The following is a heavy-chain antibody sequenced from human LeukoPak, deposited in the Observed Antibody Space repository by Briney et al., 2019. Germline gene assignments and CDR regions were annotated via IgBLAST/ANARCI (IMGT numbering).Heavy chain of an antibody. V-gene: IGHV3-23*01. Sequence: PGGSLRLSCAASGFTFSSYAMSWVRQAPGKGLEWVSAISGCGGSTYYADSVKGRFTISRDNSKNTLYLQMNSLRAEDTAVYYCAKDITGLTANTKIVVVTAIHPNFDYWGQGTLVTVSS. CDR1: GFTFSSYA. D-gene: IGHD2-21*02. CDR3: AKDITGLTANTKIVVVTAIHPNFDY. J-gene: IGHJ4*02. CDR2: ISGCGGST.